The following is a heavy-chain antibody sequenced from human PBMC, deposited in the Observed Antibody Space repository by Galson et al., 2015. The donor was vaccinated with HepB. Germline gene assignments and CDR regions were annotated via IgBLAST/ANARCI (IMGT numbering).Heavy chain of an antibody. CDR3: AKEHSSGWGLGG. V-gene: IGHV3-30*18. D-gene: IGHD6-19*01. CDR1: GFTFSSYG. Sequence: SLRLSCAASGFTFSSYGMHWVRQAPGKGLEWVAVISYDGSNKYYADSVKGRFTISRDNSKNTLYLQMNSLRAEDTAVYYCAKEHSSGWGLGGWGQGTLVTVSS. CDR2: ISYDGSNK. J-gene: IGHJ4*02.